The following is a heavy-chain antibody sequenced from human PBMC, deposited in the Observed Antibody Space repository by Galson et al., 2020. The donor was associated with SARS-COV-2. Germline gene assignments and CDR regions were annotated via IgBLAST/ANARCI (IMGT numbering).Heavy chain of an antibody. CDR1: GGSISSGSYY. J-gene: IGHJ3*02. CDR2: INTSGST. CDR3: ASGMIVVVNDAFDI. D-gene: IGHD3-22*01. Sequence: SETLSLTCPVSGGSISSGSYYWSWIRQPAGKGLEWIGRINTSGSTNYNPSLKSRVTISVDTSKIQFSLKLSSVTAADTAVYYCASGMIVVVNDAFDIWGQGTMVTVSS. V-gene: IGHV4-61*02.